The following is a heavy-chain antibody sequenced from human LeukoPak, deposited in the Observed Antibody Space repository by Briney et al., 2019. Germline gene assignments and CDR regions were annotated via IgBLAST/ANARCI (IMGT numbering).Heavy chain of an antibody. CDR3: ARDLRGGWYPQGY. Sequence: ASVKVSCKASGYTFTSYYMYWVRQAPGQGLEWMGIINPSGGRTSYAQKFQGRVTMTRDTSISTAYMELSRLRSDDTAVYYCARDLRGGWYPQGYWGQGTLVTVSS. J-gene: IGHJ4*02. CDR2: INPSGGRT. CDR1: GYTFTSYY. D-gene: IGHD6-19*01. V-gene: IGHV1-46*01.